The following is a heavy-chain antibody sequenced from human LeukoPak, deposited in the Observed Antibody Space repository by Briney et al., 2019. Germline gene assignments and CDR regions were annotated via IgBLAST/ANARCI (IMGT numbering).Heavy chain of an antibody. CDR2: IRSKAYGGTT. J-gene: IGHJ4*02. D-gene: IGHD3-3*01. CDR1: GFTFGDYA. Sequence: GGSLRLSCTASGFTFGDYAMSWVRQAPGKGLEWVGFIRSKAYGGTTEYAASVKGRFTISRDDSKSIAYLQMNSLKTKDTAMYYCTSRFWSGYYLLWGQGTLVTVSS. CDR3: TSRFWSGYYLL. V-gene: IGHV3-49*04.